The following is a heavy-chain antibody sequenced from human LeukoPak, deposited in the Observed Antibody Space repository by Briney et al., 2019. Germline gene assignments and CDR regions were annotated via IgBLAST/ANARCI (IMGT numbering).Heavy chain of an antibody. Sequence: SETLSLTCTVSGGSISSYYWSWIRQPAGKGLEWIGRIYTSGSTNYNPSLKSRVTMSVDTSKNQFSLKLSSVTAADTAVYYCARQYYYDSSGYSKSDAFEIWGQGTMVTVSS. V-gene: IGHV4-4*07. CDR2: IYTSGST. CDR3: ARQYYYDSSGYSKSDAFEI. CDR1: GGSISSYY. J-gene: IGHJ3*02. D-gene: IGHD3-22*01.